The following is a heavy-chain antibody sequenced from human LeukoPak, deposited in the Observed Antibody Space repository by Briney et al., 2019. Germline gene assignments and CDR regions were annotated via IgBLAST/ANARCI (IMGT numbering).Heavy chain of an antibody. D-gene: IGHD5-18*01. V-gene: IGHV3-23*01. CDR1: GYTFSSHA. CDR3: AKDGDTAMVRGWFDP. Sequence: PGGSLRLSCAAFGYTFSSHAMGWVRQAPGEGLGWVSAIIGSGGSTYYAGSVKGGFTIYRDNSKNTLYLQMNSLRAEDTAVYYCAKDGDTAMVRGWFDPWGQGTLVTVSS. J-gene: IGHJ5*02. CDR2: IIGSGGST.